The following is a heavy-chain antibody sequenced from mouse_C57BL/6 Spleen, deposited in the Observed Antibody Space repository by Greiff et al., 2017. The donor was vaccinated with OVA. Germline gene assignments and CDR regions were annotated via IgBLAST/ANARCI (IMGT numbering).Heavy chain of an antibody. CDR1: GFTFSNYW. D-gene: IGHD4-1*01. Sequence: EVNVVESGGGLVQPGGSMKLSCVASGFTFSNYWMNWVRQSPEKGLEWVAQIRLKSDNYATHYAESVKGRFTISRDDSKSSVYLQMNNLRAEDTGIYYCTPSKLGLDLYYFDYWGQGTTLTVSS. CDR3: TPSKLGLDLYYFDY. V-gene: IGHV6-3*01. CDR2: IRLKSDNYAT. J-gene: IGHJ2*01.